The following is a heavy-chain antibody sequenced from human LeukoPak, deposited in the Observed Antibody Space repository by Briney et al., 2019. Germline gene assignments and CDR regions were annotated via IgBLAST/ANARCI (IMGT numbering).Heavy chain of an antibody. CDR1: GFTFSSYS. CDR3: AKDQGMAAAGTNSNWFDP. CDR2: ISSSSSYI. D-gene: IGHD6-13*01. Sequence: GGSLRLSCAASGFTFSSYSMNWVRQAPGKGLEWVSSISSSSSYIYYADSVKGRFTISRDNSKNTLYLQMNSLRAEDTAVYFCAKDQGMAAAGTNSNWFDPWGQGTLVTVSS. V-gene: IGHV3-21*04. J-gene: IGHJ5*02.